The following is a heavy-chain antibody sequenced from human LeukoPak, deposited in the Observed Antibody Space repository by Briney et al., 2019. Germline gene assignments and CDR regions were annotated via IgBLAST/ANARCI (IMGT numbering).Heavy chain of an antibody. J-gene: IGHJ4*02. D-gene: IGHD3-3*01. CDR3: AREGVLRFLEWLFPYYFDY. CDR1: GYTFTGYY. Sequence: ASVKVSCKASGYTFTGYYMHWVRQAPGQGLEWMGWINPNSGGTNYAQKFQGRVTMTRDTSISTAYMELSRLRSDDTAAYYCAREGVLRFLEWLFPYYFDYWGQGTLVTVSS. CDR2: INPNSGGT. V-gene: IGHV1-2*02.